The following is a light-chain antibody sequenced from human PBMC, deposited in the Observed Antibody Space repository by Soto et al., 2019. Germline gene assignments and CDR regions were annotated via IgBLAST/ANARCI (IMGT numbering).Light chain of an antibody. Sequence: IVMTQSPATLSVSPGERATLSCRASQSVSTNLAWYQQKPGQPPSLVVYGASARATGIPARFSGSGSGTVFTLTISSLQSEDFAVYYCQHYNNWPFTFGQGTKLEIK. CDR3: QHYNNWPFT. CDR2: GAS. CDR1: QSVSTN. V-gene: IGKV3-15*01. J-gene: IGKJ2*01.